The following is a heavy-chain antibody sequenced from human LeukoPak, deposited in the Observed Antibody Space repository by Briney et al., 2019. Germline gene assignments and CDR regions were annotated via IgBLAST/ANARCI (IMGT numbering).Heavy chain of an antibody. V-gene: IGHV3-30-3*01. CDR3: ARDRQPYYHYYGMDV. J-gene: IGHJ6*02. Sequence: PAGPLKLSCAASGFTFSSYAMHWVRQAPVMCLPWVSVISFDGSKTYYADSMKGRCTISRDNSKNTLYLQMSSLRAEDTAAYYCARDRQPYYHYYGMDVWGQGTTVTVSS. CDR1: GFTFSSYA. CDR2: ISFDGSKT.